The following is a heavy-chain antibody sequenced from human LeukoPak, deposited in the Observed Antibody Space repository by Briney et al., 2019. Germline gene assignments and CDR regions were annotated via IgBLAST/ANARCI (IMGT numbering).Heavy chain of an antibody. J-gene: IGHJ4*02. CDR1: GFIFSSYT. CDR3: AREIGDY. V-gene: IGHV3-21*04. Sequence: GGSLRLSCAASGFIFSSYTMNWVRQAPGRGLEWVSFISTSSSYIYYADSLKGRFTISRDNAKNSLYLQMNSLRAEDTALYYCAREIGDYWGQGTLVTVSS. D-gene: IGHD3-22*01. CDR2: ISTSSSYI.